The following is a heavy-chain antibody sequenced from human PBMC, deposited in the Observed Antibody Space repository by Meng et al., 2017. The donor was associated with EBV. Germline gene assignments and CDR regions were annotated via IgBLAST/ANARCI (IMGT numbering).Heavy chain of an antibody. CDR1: GGTFSSYA. V-gene: IGHV1-69*06. J-gene: IGHJ4*02. CDR2: IIPIFGTA. CDR3: ARAEIAAAGRLDY. D-gene: IGHD6-13*01. Sequence: VELVRSGAEVKSPGASLKASCKASGGTFSSYAISWVRQAPGQGLEWMGGIIPIFGTANYAQKFQGRVTITADKSTSTAYMELSSLRSEDTAVYYCARAEIAAAGRLDYWGQGTLVTVSS.